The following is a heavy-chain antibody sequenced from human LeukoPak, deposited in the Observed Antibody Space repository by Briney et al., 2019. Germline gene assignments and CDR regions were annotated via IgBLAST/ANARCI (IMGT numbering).Heavy chain of an antibody. CDR3: ARNYVRSRYNWFDP. CDR2: IYTSGST. Sequence: SETLSLTCTVSGGSISSYYWSWIRQPPGKGLEWIGYIYTSGSTNYNPSLKSRVTISVDTSKNQFSLKLSSVTAADTAVYYCARNYVRSRYNWFDPWGQGTLVTVSS. CDR1: GGSISSYY. D-gene: IGHD3-10*02. J-gene: IGHJ5*02. V-gene: IGHV4-4*09.